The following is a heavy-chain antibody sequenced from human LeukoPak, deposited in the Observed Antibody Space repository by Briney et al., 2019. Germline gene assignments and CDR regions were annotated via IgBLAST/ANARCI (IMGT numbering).Heavy chain of an antibody. V-gene: IGHV3-48*03. D-gene: IGHD5-18*01. Sequence: QPGGSLRLSCAASGFIFSSFEMNWVRQAPGKGLEWVSYISSSGSTIYYADSVKGRFTISRDNAKNSLYLQMSSLRAEDTAVYYCARDRSYGSFNYWGQGTLVTVSS. CDR1: GFIFSSFE. CDR3: ARDRSYGSFNY. CDR2: ISSSGSTI. J-gene: IGHJ4*02.